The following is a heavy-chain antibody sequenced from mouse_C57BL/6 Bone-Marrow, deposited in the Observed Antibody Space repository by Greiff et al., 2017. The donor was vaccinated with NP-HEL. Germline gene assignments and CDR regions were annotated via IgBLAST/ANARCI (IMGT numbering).Heavy chain of an antibody. CDR2: ISNGGGST. D-gene: IGHD1-1*01. J-gene: IGHJ4*01. V-gene: IGHV5-12*01. CDR1: GFTFSDYY. Sequence: EVKLVESGGGLVQPGGSLKLSCAASGFTFSDYYMYWVRQTPEKRLEWVAYISNGGGSTYYPDTVKGRFTISRDNAKNTLYLQMSRLKSEDTAMYYCARGDTTHAMDYWGQGTSVTVSS. CDR3: ARGDTTHAMDY.